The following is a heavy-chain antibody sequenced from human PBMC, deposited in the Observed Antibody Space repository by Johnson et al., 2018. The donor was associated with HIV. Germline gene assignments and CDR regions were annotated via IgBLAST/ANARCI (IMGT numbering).Heavy chain of an antibody. Sequence: VQLVESGGGLVQPGGSLRLSCAASGLTFRSHEFSWVRQPPGKGLEWVSSIGSNTHYADSVKGRFTISRDNSMNTLYLQMNSLRAEDTAVYYCSRGGRATAGQVDGLDIWG. D-gene: IGHD6-13*01. CDR1: GLTFRSHE. CDR2: IGSNT. CDR3: SRGGRATAGQVDGLDI. V-gene: IGHV3-23*05. J-gene: IGHJ3*02.